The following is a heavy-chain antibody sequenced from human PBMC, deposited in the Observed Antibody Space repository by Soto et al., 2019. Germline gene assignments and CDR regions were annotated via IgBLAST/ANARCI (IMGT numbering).Heavy chain of an antibody. CDR1: GGSISSSSYY. D-gene: IGHD3-10*01. Sequence: LSLTCTVSGGSISSSSYYWGWIRQPPGKGLEWIGSIYYSGSTYYNPSLKSRVTISVDTSKNQFSLKLSSVTAADTAVYYCARRWFGELLSKRTYYYGMDVWGQGTTVTVSS. V-gene: IGHV4-39*01. J-gene: IGHJ6*02. CDR3: ARRWFGELLSKRTYYYGMDV. CDR2: IYYSGST.